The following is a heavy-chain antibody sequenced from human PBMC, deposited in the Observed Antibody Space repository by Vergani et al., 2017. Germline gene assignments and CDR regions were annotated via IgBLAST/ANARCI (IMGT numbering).Heavy chain of an antibody. CDR1: GFTFSNSA. CDR2: ISGPGLST. CDR3: AKSGWLQHFGAHYFDS. D-gene: IGHD5-24*01. J-gene: IGHJ4*02. Sequence: EVHLLESGGGLVQSGGSLRLSCAASGFTFSNSAVSWVRQAPGRGLAWVSSISGPGLSTYYADSVKGRFSISRDNSKNTVFLQMVSLRAEDTAVYYCAKSGWLQHFGAHYFDSWGQGILVTVSS. V-gene: IGHV3-23*01.